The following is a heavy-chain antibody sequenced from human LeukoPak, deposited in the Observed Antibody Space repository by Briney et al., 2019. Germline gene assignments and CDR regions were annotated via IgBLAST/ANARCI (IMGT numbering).Heavy chain of an antibody. Sequence: SETLSLTCTVSGGSISSGGYYWSWIRQHPGKGLEWIGYIYYSGSTYYNPSLKSRVTISVDTSKNQFSLKLSSVTAADTAVYYCARAGYCSGGSCYPGAFDIWGQGTMVTVSS. CDR2: IYYSGST. CDR3: ARAGYCSGGSCYPGAFDI. D-gene: IGHD2-15*01. J-gene: IGHJ3*02. CDR1: GGSISSGGYY. V-gene: IGHV4-31*03.